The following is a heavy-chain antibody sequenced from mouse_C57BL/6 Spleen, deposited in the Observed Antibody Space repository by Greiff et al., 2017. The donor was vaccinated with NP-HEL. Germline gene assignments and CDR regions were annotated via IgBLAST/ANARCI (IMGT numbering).Heavy chain of an antibody. Sequence: VQLQQPGAELVRPGTSVKLSCKASGYTFTSYWMHWVKQRPGQGLEWIGVIDPSDSYTNYNQKFKGKATLTVDTSSSTAYMQLSSLTSEDSAVYYCARTTTADAMDYWGQGTSVTVSS. J-gene: IGHJ4*01. D-gene: IGHD1-2*01. CDR2: IDPSDSYT. CDR1: GYTFTSYW. CDR3: ARTTTADAMDY. V-gene: IGHV1-59*01.